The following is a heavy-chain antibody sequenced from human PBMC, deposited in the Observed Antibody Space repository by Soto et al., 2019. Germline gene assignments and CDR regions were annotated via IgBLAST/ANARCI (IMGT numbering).Heavy chain of an antibody. CDR3: ARRALPQCINGVCYKDGFWDY. D-gene: IGHD2-8*01. Sequence: SETLSLTCTVSGGSVSSGGYYWSWIRQHPGTGLEWIGYIYYSGTTYFNPSLKSRASISLDTSKNEFSPKLTSVTAADTAAYYCARRALPQCINGVCYKDGFWDYWGQGALVTVSS. J-gene: IGHJ4*02. V-gene: IGHV4-31*03. CDR2: IYYSGTT. CDR1: GGSVSSGGYY.